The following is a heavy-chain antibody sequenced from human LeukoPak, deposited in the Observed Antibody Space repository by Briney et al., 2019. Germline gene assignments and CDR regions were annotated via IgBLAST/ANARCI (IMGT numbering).Heavy chain of an antibody. D-gene: IGHD4-23*01. V-gene: IGHV4-59*01. Sequence: KPSETPCLSCTVSGGSIRSYYWSWIRQPPGKGLEWIGYIYYSGSTNYNPCLKSRVTISADTPKNQLSLKLTSVTAADTAVYYCARELGATVVNYGMDVWGGGTGDTVSS. J-gene: IGHJ6*04. CDR3: ARELGATVVNYGMDV. CDR2: IYYSGST. CDR1: GGSIRSYY.